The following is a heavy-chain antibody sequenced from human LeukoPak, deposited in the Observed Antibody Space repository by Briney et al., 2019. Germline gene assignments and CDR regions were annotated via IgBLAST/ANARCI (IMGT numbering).Heavy chain of an antibody. CDR2: INEDGTKK. CDR1: GFTFSSYW. Sequence: GGSLRLSCAASGFTFSSYWMSWVRQAPGRGLEWVANINEDGTKKYPVDSVKGRFTISRDNAKTSLYLQMNSLRAEDTAVYYCARLPLTAREHFDYWGQGTLVTVSS. J-gene: IGHJ4*02. V-gene: IGHV3-7*05. CDR3: ARLPLTAREHFDY. D-gene: IGHD1-1*01.